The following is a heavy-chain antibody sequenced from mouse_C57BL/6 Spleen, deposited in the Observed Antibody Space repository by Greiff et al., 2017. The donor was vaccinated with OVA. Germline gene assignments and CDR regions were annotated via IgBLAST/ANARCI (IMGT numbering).Heavy chain of an antibody. D-gene: IGHD2-4*01. Sequence: VQLMESGPELVKPGASVKISCKASGYAFTSSWMTWVKQRPGQGLEWIGEIYPGDGGTNYNGKFKGKATLTADTSSSTAYMQLSSLTSEDSEVYCGARYDYGLWGYWGQGTTLTVSS. CDR1: GYAFTSSW. J-gene: IGHJ2*01. V-gene: IGHV1-82*01. CDR2: IYPGDGGT. CDR3: ARYDYGLWGY.